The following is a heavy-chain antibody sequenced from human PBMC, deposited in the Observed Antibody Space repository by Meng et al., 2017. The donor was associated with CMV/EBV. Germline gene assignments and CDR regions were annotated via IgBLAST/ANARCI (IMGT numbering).Heavy chain of an antibody. V-gene: IGHV4-34*01. J-gene: IGHJ5*02. Sequence: QGPLQQWGARLLKASGTLARTCGGYGGSFSCYYLRWIRQPPGKGLEWIGEINHSGCTNYNPSLTSRVTISVDTSENQFSLKLSSVTAADTAVYYCARGGNWFDPWGQGTLVTVSS. CDR2: INHSGCT. CDR1: GGSFSCYY. CDR3: ARGGNWFDP.